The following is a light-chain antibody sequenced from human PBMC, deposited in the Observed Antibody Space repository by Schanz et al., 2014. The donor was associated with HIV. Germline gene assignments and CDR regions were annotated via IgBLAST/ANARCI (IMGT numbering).Light chain of an antibody. CDR3: QKYNSAPLT. CDR2: AAS. Sequence: IQLTQSPTSLSASVGDRVTITCRASQGISSSLAWYQQKPGKAPNLLIYAASTLQTGVPSRFSGSGSGTDFTLTISRLQPEDVATYYCQKYNSAPLTFGGGTKVEI. CDR1: QGISSS. J-gene: IGKJ4*01. V-gene: IGKV1-27*01.